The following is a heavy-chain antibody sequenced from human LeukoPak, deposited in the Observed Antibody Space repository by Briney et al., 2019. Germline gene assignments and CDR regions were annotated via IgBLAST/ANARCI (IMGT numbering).Heavy chain of an antibody. Sequence: GGSLRLSCAASGFTFSDYYMSWIRQAPGKGLEWVSYISSSGSTIYYADSVKGRFTISRDNAKNSLYLQMNSLRAEDTAVYYCASRLGYCSSTSCYPHDYWGQGTLVTVSS. V-gene: IGHV3-11*01. J-gene: IGHJ4*02. CDR3: ASRLGYCSSTSCYPHDY. CDR1: GFTFSDYY. D-gene: IGHD2-2*01. CDR2: ISSSGSTI.